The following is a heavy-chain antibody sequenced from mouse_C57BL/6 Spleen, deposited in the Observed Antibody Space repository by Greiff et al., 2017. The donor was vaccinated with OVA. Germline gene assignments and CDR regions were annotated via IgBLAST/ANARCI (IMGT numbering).Heavy chain of an antibody. Sequence: QVQLQQPGAELVKPGASVKLSCKASGYTFTSYWMHWVKQRPGRGLEWIGRIDPNSGGTKYNEKFKSKATLNVDKPSSTAYMQLNSLTSEDSAVYYCARDNYGSSYVAMDYWGQGTSVTVSS. D-gene: IGHD1-1*01. CDR3: ARDNYGSSYVAMDY. V-gene: IGHV1-62-3*01. CDR1: GYTFTSYW. J-gene: IGHJ4*01. CDR2: IDPNSGGT.